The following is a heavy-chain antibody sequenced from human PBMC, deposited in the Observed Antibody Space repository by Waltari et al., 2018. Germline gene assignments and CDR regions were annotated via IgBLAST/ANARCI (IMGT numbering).Heavy chain of an antibody. V-gene: IGHV3-7*01. J-gene: IGHJ4*02. D-gene: IGHD6-19*01. Sequence: EVQLVESGGGLVQPGGSLRLSCTASGFTFSSSSMVWVGQAPGKGLEWVATIKQDGSESYYVDSVKGRFTFSRDNAKNSLYLQMNSLRAEDTAVYYCARPYSSGWYINFDYWGQGTLVTVSS. CDR2: IKQDGSES. CDR1: GFTFSSSS. CDR3: ARPYSSGWYINFDY.